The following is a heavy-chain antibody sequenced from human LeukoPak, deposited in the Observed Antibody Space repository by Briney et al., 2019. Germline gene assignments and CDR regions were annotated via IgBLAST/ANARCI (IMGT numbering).Heavy chain of an antibody. J-gene: IGHJ3*02. Sequence: GESLKISCKGSGYRFTNYWIGWVHQMPGKGLEWMGVIYPGDSDTRYSPSFQGQVTMSADKSISTAYLQWSSLEASDTAMYFCARPDNSGTYDTFDIWGQGTMVTVSS. CDR3: ARPDNSGTYDTFDI. D-gene: IGHD3-22*01. V-gene: IGHV5-51*07. CDR2: IYPGDSDT. CDR1: GYRFTNYW.